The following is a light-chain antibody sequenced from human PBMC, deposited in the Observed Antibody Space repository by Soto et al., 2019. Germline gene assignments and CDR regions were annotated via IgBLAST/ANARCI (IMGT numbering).Light chain of an antibody. CDR2: GAS. Sequence: EIVLTQSPGTLSLSPGERATLSCRASQSVSSSYLAWYQQKPGQAPRQLIYGASSSASGIPDRFSGSGSGTDFTLTIARLEPEDFSVYYGQHYCTSFGGGTRVDIK. V-gene: IGKV3-20*01. J-gene: IGKJ4*01. CDR3: QHYCTS. CDR1: QSVSSSY.